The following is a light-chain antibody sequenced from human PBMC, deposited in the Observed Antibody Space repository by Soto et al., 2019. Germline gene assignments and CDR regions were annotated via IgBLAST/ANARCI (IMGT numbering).Light chain of an antibody. Sequence: QSVLTQPPSVSGSPGQSVTISCTGTSNDVGGYNRVSWYQQSPGTAPKVLIYEVTNRPSGVPGRFSGSKSGNTAYLTISGLQAEDEADYYCNSYTRSVTYVFGTGTKVTVL. J-gene: IGLJ1*01. CDR2: EVT. CDR1: SNDVGGYNR. V-gene: IGLV2-18*02. CDR3: NSYTRSVTYV.